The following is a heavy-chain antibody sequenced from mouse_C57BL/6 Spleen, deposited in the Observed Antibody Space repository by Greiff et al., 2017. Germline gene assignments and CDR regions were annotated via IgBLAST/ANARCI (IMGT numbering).Heavy chain of an antibody. J-gene: IGHJ1*03. CDR2: IRSKSSNYAT. CDR1: GFTFNTYA. D-gene: IGHD1-1*01. V-gene: IGHV10-3*01. Sequence: EVQLVESGGGLVQPKGSLKLSCAASGFTFNTYAMHWVRQAPGKGLEWVARIRSKSSNYATYYADSVKDRFTSSRDDSQSMLYLQMNILKTEDTAMYYCGRGGHYGSSWYFDVWGTGTTVTVSS. CDR3: GRGGHYGSSWYFDV.